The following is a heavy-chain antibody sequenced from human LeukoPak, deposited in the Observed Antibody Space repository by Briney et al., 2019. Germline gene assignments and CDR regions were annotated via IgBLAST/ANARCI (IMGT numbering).Heavy chain of an antibody. D-gene: IGHD3-22*01. V-gene: IGHV3-23*01. Sequence: PGGSLRLSCAASGFTFSSYSMNWVRQAPGKGLEWVSAISGSGGSTYYADSVKGRFTISRDNSKNTLYLQMNSLRAEDTAVYYCEYYYDSSGYYPVRDYWGQGTLVTVSS. J-gene: IGHJ4*02. CDR2: ISGSGGST. CDR3: EYYYDSSGYYPVRDY. CDR1: GFTFSSYS.